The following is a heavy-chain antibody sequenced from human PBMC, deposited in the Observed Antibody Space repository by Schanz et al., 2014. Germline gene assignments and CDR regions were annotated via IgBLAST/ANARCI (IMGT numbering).Heavy chain of an antibody. CDR2: IIPVLAIA. J-gene: IGHJ6*02. Sequence: QVQLVQSGAEVKKPGSSVKVSCTASGGTFSSYTISWIRQAPGQGLEWMGRIIPVLAIADYAQKFQGRVTITSDKSTSTASMELSSLRSEDTAVYYCARGPSQGYSYAHNIVAYYYGMDVWGQGTTVTVSS. D-gene: IGHD3-16*01. CDR1: GGTFSSYT. CDR3: ARGPSQGYSYAHNIVAYYYGMDV. V-gene: IGHV1-69*02.